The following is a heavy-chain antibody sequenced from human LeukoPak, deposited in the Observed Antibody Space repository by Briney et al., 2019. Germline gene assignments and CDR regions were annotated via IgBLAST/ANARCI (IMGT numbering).Heavy chain of an antibody. CDR1: GDSISSSGYY. J-gene: IGHJ1*01. CDR2: IHYSGTT. V-gene: IGHV4-39*02. D-gene: IGHD3-22*01. CDR3: LQYSFESGGYYSQD. Sequence: PSETLSLTCTVSGDSISSSGYYWGWIRQPPGKGLEWIGRIHYSGTTYYNPSLKRLVTISGNTPKKYFSPKLSPVTDADTAVYYCLQYSFESGGYYSQDWGEASLATVPS.